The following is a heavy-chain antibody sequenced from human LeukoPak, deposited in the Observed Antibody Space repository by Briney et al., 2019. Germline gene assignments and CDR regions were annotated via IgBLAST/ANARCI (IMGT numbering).Heavy chain of an antibody. CDR3: ARGWLAESTVVTPYNY. Sequence: GASEKVSCKASGYTFTSYYMHWVRQAPGQGLEWMGIINPSGGSTSYAQKFQGRVTITAVESMSTTYMELSSLRSEDTAVYYCARGWLAESTVVTPYNYWGQGTLVTVSS. J-gene: IGHJ4*02. D-gene: IGHD4-23*01. V-gene: IGHV1-46*01. CDR1: GYTFTSYY. CDR2: INPSGGST.